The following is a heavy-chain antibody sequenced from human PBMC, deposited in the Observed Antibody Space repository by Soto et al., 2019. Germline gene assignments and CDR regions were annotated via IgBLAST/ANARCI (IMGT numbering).Heavy chain of an antibody. CDR2: IDPSDSYT. CDR3: ASDRFVVVPAAMGDYYYGMDV. D-gene: IGHD2-2*01. Sequence: GESLKISCKGSGYSFTSYWLSWVRQMPGKGLEWMGRIDPSDSYTNYSPSFQGHVTISADKSISTAYLQWSSLKASDTAMYYCASDRFVVVPAAMGDYYYGMDVWGQGTTVTVSS. V-gene: IGHV5-10-1*01. CDR1: GYSFTSYW. J-gene: IGHJ6*02.